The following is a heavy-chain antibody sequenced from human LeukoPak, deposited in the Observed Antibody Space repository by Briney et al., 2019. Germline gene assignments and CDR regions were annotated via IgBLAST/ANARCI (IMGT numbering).Heavy chain of an antibody. D-gene: IGHD3-10*01. J-gene: IGHJ4*02. CDR2: ISYDGSNK. CDR3: AKDGVTPDRKLARGLYYFDY. CDR1: GFTFSSYA. V-gene: IGHV3-30*04. Sequence: GGSLRLSCAASGFTFSSYAMHWVRQAPGKGLEWVAVISYDGSNKYYADSVKGRFTISRDNSKNTLYLQMNSLRAEDTAVYYCAKDGVTPDRKLARGLYYFDYWGQGTLVTVSS.